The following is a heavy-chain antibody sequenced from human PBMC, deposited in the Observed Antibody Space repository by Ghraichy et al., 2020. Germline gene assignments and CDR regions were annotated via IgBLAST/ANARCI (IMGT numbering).Heavy chain of an antibody. V-gene: IGHV3-7*03. CDR3: ARSPGVNFNY. CDR1: GFPFSTYW. J-gene: IGHJ4*02. Sequence: GESLNISCAASGFPFSTYWMNWVRQAPGKGLEWVANIKQDGSERHYVDSVKGRFTISRDNAQNSLYLQMNSPSDEDTAVYYCARSPGVNFNYWGQGTLVTVSS. CDR2: IKQDGSER.